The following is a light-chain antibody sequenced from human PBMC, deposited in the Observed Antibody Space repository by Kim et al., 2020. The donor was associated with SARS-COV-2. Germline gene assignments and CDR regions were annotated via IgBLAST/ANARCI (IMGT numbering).Light chain of an antibody. J-gene: IGLJ1*01. CDR2: DVT. CDR1: SSDVGGYNY. CDR3: ASYRGSNTYV. Sequence: GQSITISCTGTSSDVGGYNYVSWYQHHPGKAPKLLIYDVTNRPSGVSNRFSGSKSGNTASLTISGLQAEDEADYYCASYRGSNTYVFGTGTKVTVL. V-gene: IGLV2-14*03.